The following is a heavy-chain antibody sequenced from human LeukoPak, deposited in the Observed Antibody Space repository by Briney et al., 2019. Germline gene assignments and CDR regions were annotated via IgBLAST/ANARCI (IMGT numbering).Heavy chain of an antibody. V-gene: IGHV4-59*01. CDR2: IYYSGST. J-gene: IGHJ3*02. D-gene: IGHD6-13*01. CDR3: ARDHGSGSWYGDAFDI. Sequence: SETLSLTCTVAGGSISSYYWSWIRQPPGKGLEWIGYIYYSGSTNYNPSLKSRVTISVDTSKNQFSLKLSSVTAADTAVYYCARDHGSGSWYGDAFDIWGQGTMVTVSS. CDR1: GGSISSYY.